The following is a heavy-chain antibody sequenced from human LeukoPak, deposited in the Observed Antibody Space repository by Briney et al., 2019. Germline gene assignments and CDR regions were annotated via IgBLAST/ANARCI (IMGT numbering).Heavy chain of an antibody. D-gene: IGHD6-6*01. CDR1: GYTFTSYD. V-gene: IGHV1-8*01. J-gene: IGHJ6*03. CDR2: MNPNSGNT. CDR3: RYSNSSDYYYYMEV. Sequence: GASVKVSCKASGYTFTSYDINWVRQATGQGLEWMGWMNPNSGNTGYAQKFQGRVTMTRNTSISTAYMELSSLRSEDTAVYYCRYSNSSDYYYYMEVWGNGTTVSVSS.